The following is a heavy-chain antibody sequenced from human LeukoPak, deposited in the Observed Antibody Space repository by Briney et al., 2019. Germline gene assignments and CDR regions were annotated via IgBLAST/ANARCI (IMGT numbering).Heavy chain of an antibody. D-gene: IGHD5-18*01. Sequence: GGSLRLSCAASGFTFRSYSMNWVHQAPGKGLEWISYISSSNSTIYYGDSVKGRFTISRDNAENSLYLQMNSLKAEDTAVYYCARGNSSGRGALDYWGQGTLVIVSS. CDR2: ISSSNSTI. CDR3: ARGNSSGRGALDY. J-gene: IGHJ4*02. V-gene: IGHV3-48*04. CDR1: GFTFRSYS.